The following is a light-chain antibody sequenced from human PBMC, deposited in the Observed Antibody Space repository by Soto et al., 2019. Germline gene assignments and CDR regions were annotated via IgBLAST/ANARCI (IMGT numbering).Light chain of an antibody. Sequence: EIVLTQSPGTLSLSPGERATLSCRASQSVSSSYLAWYQQKPGQAPRLLIYGASSRATGIPDRFSGSGSGTEFTLTISGLQSEDFALYYCQQYQNLWTFGQGTKVDI. CDR1: QSVSSSY. V-gene: IGKV3-20*01. J-gene: IGKJ1*01. CDR2: GAS. CDR3: QQYQNLWT.